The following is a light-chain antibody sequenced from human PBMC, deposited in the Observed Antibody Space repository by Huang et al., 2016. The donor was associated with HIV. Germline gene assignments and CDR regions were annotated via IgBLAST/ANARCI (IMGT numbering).Light chain of an antibody. CDR2: GAS. J-gene: IGKJ2*01. CDR3: QQYNNWPYT. Sequence: EIVMTQSQATLSVSPGEGATLSCRASQSISSNLAWYPQKPGQAPRLLIHGASTRATGVPVRFSGSGSGTEFTLTISSLQSEDFAVYHCQQYNNWPYTFGQGTKLEIK. V-gene: IGKV3-15*01. CDR1: QSISSN.